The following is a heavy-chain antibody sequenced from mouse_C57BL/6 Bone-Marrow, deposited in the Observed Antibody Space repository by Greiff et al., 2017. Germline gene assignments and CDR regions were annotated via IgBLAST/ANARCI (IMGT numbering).Heavy chain of an antibody. CDR3: ARDYYGSSYLYWYFDV. CDR1: GYTFTSYW. J-gene: IGHJ1*03. V-gene: IGHV1-7*01. Sequence: VQLQQSGAELAKPGASVKLSCKASGYTFTSYWMHWVKQRPGPGLEWIGYINPSSGYTKYNQTFKDKATLTADKSSSTAYMQLSSLTYEDSAVDYCARDYYGSSYLYWYFDVWGTGTTVTVSS. CDR2: INPSSGYT. D-gene: IGHD1-1*01.